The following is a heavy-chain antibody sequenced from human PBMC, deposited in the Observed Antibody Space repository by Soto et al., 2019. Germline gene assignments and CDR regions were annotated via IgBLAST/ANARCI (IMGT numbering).Heavy chain of an antibody. D-gene: IGHD2-15*01. CDR1: GGSISSYY. V-gene: IGHV4-4*07. CDR3: ARANVGPPGGGSWIMPFDF. CDR2: IYPGGST. J-gene: IGHJ4*02. Sequence: SETLSLTCTVSGGSISSYYWSWIRQSAGQGLEWIGRIYPGGSTNYNPSLKSRVTLSADTSKNQFSLRLTSVTAADTAVYYCARANVGPPGGGSWIMPFDFWGQGTLVTVSS.